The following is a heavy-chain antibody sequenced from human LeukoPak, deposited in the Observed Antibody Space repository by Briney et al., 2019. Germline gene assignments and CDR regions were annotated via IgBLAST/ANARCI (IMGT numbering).Heavy chain of an antibody. Sequence: GGSLRLSCAASGFTFSSYGMHWVRQAPGKGLEWVAFIRYDGSNKYYADSVKGRFTISRDNSKNTLYLQMNSLRAEDTAVYYCARTMYSGSYFFDYWGQGTLLTVSS. J-gene: IGHJ4*02. D-gene: IGHD1-26*01. CDR1: GFTFSSYG. CDR2: IRYDGSNK. CDR3: ARTMYSGSYFFDY. V-gene: IGHV3-30*02.